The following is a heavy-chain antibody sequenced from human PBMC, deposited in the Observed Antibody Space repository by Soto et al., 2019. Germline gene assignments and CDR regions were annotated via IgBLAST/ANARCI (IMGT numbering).Heavy chain of an antibody. J-gene: IGHJ6*02. CDR1: GFTFSSYA. V-gene: IGHV3-30-3*01. D-gene: IGHD6-13*01. CDR2: ISYDGSNK. CDR3: ARDVPYSSSWYGRDYYYYGMDV. Sequence: QVQLVESGGGVVQPGRSLRLSCAASGFTFSSYAMHWVRQAPGKGLEWVAVISYDGSNKYYADSVKGRFIISRDNSKNTLYLQMNSLRAEDTAVYYCARDVPYSSSWYGRDYYYYGMDVWGQGTTVTVSS.